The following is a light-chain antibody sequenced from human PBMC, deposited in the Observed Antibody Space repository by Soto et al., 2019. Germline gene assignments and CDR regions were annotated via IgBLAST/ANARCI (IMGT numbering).Light chain of an antibody. V-gene: IGLV2-8*01. Sequence: QSVLTQPPSASGSPGQSVTISCTGTSSHVGVYNYVSWYQQHPGKAPKLLIYEVVKRPSGVPDRFSGSKSGNTASLTVSGLQPEDEADYYCSSYAGSRYVFGTGTQLTVL. J-gene: IGLJ1*01. CDR1: SSHVGVYNY. CDR3: SSYAGSRYV. CDR2: EVV.